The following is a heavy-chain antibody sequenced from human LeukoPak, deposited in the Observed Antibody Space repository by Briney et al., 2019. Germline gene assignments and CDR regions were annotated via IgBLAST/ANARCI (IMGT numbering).Heavy chain of an antibody. CDR2: IIPIFGTA. Sequence: ASVKVSCKASRGTFSSYAISWVRQAPGQGLEWMGGIIPIFGTANYAQKFQGRVTITADESTSTAYMELSSLRSEDTAVYYCARDRAITIFGVVKLQFDPWGQGTLVTVSS. D-gene: IGHD3-3*01. V-gene: IGHV1-69*13. CDR3: ARDRAITIFGVVKLQFDP. CDR1: RGTFSSYA. J-gene: IGHJ5*02.